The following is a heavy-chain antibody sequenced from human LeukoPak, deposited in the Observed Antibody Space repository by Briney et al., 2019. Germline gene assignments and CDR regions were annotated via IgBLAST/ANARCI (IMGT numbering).Heavy chain of an antibody. CDR3: AKGFSGSYFDY. CDR2: ISSNGGST. J-gene: IGHJ4*02. V-gene: IGHV3-64*04. Sequence: PGGSLRLSCSASGFTFSNYAMHWVRQAPGKGLEYVSAISSNGGSTYYADSVKGRFTISRDNSKNTLYLQMNSLRAEDTALYYCAKGFSGSYFDYWGQGTLVTVSS. D-gene: IGHD1-26*01. CDR1: GFTFSNYA.